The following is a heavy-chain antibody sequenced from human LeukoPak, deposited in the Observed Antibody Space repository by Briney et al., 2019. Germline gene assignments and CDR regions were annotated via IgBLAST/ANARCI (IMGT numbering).Heavy chain of an antibody. V-gene: IGHV3-48*01. J-gene: IGHJ4*02. Sequence: PGGSLRLSCAASGFTFSSYSMNWVRQAPGKGLEWVSYISSSSSTIYYADSVKGRFTISRDNAKNSLYLQMGSLRAEDMAVYYCARSYCSSTSCPTIDYWGQGTLVTVSS. CDR2: ISSSSSTI. D-gene: IGHD2-2*01. CDR3: ARSYCSSTSCPTIDY. CDR1: GFTFSSYS.